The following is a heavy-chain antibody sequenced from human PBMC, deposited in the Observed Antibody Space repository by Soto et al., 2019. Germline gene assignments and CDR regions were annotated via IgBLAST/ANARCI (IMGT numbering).Heavy chain of an antibody. D-gene: IGHD6-13*01. J-gene: IGHJ4*02. CDR1: GGTFSSYA. CDR3: ARAGGGIAAAGTFDY. V-gene: IGHV1-69*06. Sequence: QVQLVQSGAEVKKPGSSVKVSCKASGGTFSSYAISWVRQAPGQGLEWMGGIIPIFGTANYAQKFQGRVTITADKSTSTAYRELSSLKSEDTAVYYCARAGGGIAAAGTFDYWGQGTLVTVSS. CDR2: IIPIFGTA.